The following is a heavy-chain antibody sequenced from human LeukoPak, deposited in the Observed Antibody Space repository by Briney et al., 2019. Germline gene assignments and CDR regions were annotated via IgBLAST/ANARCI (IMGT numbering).Heavy chain of an antibody. CDR2: IRYDGSNK. V-gene: IGHV3-30*02. D-gene: IGHD6-19*01. J-gene: IGHJ4*02. Sequence: GGSLRPSCAASGFTFSNYAIHWVRQAPGKGLEWVAFIRYDGSNKYYVDSVKGRFTISRDNAKDSLFLQMNSLGAEDTAVYYCARDPGRSGWDYWGQGALVTVSS. CDR1: GFTFSNYA. CDR3: ARDPGRSGWDY.